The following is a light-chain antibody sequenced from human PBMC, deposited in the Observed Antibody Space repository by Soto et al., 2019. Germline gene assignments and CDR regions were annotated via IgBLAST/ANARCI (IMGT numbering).Light chain of an antibody. V-gene: IGKV1-5*01. CDR3: QQYNSYSLT. CDR2: DAS. CDR1: QSIISY. J-gene: IGKJ4*01. Sequence: DLQMTHSQSSLSASVGDRVTISFLASQSIISYLNCYQQKPGKAPKLLIYDASSLESGVPSRFSGSGSGTEFTLTISGLQPDDFATYYCQQYNSYSLTFGGGTKVDIK.